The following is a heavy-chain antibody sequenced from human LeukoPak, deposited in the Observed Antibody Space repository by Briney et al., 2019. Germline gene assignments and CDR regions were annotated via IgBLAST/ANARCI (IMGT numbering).Heavy chain of an antibody. CDR1: GGSISSYY. Sequence: SETLSLTCTVSGGSISSYYWSWIRQPPGKGLEWIGYIYHSGSTNYNPSLKRRVTISVDTSKKQFSLKLSSVTAADTAIYYCARDKGSYYFDYWGQGTLVTVSS. V-gene: IGHV4-59*01. J-gene: IGHJ4*02. CDR3: ARDKGSYYFDY. CDR2: IYHSGST.